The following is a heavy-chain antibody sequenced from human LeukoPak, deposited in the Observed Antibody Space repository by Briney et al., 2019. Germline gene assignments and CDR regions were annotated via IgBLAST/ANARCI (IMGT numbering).Heavy chain of an antibody. V-gene: IGHV4-31*03. CDR2: IYYSGST. J-gene: IGHJ3*01. Sequence: SQTLSLTCTVSGGSLSSGGYYWSWIRQHPGKGLEWIGYIYYSGSTYYNPSLKSRVTISVDTSKNQFSLKLSSVTAADTAVYYCARDKVGVGATTVWGQGTMVTVSS. D-gene: IGHD1-26*01. CDR3: ARDKVGVGATTV. CDR1: GGSLSSGGYY.